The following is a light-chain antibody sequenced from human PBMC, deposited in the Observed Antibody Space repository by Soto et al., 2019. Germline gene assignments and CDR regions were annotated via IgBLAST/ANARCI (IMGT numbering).Light chain of an antibody. CDR3: QQRSSWPLT. Sequence: EIVLTQSPATLSLSPGERATLSCRASQSVTSYLAWYQQQPGQAPRLLIYDSFDRATGIPARFSGSGSGTDFTLTISSLEPEEFAVYYCQQRSSWPLTFGGGTKVEIK. CDR2: DSF. CDR1: QSVTSY. J-gene: IGKJ4*01. V-gene: IGKV3-11*01.